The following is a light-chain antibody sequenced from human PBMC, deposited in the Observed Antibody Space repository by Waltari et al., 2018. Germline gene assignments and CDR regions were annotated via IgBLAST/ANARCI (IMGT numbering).Light chain of an antibody. CDR2: GAS. CDR1: QGVSTYY. V-gene: IGKV3-20*01. J-gene: IGKJ4*01. Sequence: RSSQGVSTYYLAWYQHKPGQAPRLVIYGASTRAAGIPDRFSGSGSGTDFTLTISGLEPEDFAVYYCQQYGTSPPLTFGGGTKVEIK. CDR3: QQYGTSPPLT.